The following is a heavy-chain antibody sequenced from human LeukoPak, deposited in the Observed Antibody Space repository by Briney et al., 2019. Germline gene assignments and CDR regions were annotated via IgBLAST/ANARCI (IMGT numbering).Heavy chain of an antibody. Sequence: PGGSLRLACTASTFTFGDYAMSWVSQPPGKGREWVSFIRGKAYGGTTEYAASVKGRFTISRDDSKSIAYLQMNSLKTEDTAVYYCTANWNDGYWGQGTLVTVSS. CDR2: IRGKAYGGTT. D-gene: IGHD1-1*01. CDR1: TFTFGDYA. J-gene: IGHJ4*02. CDR3: TANWNDGY. V-gene: IGHV3-49*04.